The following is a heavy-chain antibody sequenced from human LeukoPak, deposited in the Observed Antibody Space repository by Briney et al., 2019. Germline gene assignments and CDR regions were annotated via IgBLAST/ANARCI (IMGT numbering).Heavy chain of an antibody. V-gene: IGHV1-69*04. CDR3: AREGLSVDTAMVVFDY. D-gene: IGHD5-18*01. CDR2: IIPIFGIA. CDR1: GGTFSSYA. J-gene: IGHJ4*02. Sequence: SVKVSCKASGGTFSSYAISCVRQAPGQGLEWMGRIIPIFGIANYAQKFQGRVTITADKSTSTAYMELSSLRPEDTAVYYCAREGLSVDTAMVVFDYWGQGTLVTVSS.